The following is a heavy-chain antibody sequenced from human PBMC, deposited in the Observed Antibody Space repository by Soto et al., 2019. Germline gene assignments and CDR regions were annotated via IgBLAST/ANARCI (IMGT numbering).Heavy chain of an antibody. CDR2: SIPICGTA. Sequence: QVQLVQSGAEVKKPGSSVKVSCKASGGTFSSYAISWVRQAPGQGLEWMGGSIPICGTANYAQKFRGRAPIAAAEATSTATMEPRSLRSEDTAVYSCARHVPATGYYYGMDVWGQGTTVTVSS. CDR1: GGTFSSYA. CDR3: ARHVPATGYYYGMDV. J-gene: IGHJ6*02. V-gene: IGHV1-69*12. D-gene: IGHD2-2*01.